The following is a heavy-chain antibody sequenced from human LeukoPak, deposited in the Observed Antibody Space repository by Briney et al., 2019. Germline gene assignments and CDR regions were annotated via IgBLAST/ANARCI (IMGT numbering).Heavy chain of an antibody. CDR2: ISAYNGNT. V-gene: IGHV1-18*01. CDR3: ARMDIVVVPAVDPLDY. CDR1: GYTFTSYG. D-gene: IGHD2-2*03. Sequence: ASVKVSCTASGYTFTSYGISWVRQAPGQGLEWMGWISAYNGNTNYAQKLQGRVTMTTDTSTSTAYMEVRSLRSDDAAVYYCARMDIVVVPAVDPLDYWGQGTLVTVSS. J-gene: IGHJ4*02.